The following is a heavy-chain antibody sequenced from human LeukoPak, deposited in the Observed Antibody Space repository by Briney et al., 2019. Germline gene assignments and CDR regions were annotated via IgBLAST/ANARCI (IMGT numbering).Heavy chain of an antibody. J-gene: IGHJ4*02. D-gene: IGHD3-22*01. V-gene: IGHV4-59*01. CDR1: GGSISSYY. CDR2: IYYSGST. CDR3: ARGIRDDYYDSSGYEFDY. Sequence: SETLSLTCTVSGGSISSYYWSWIRQPPGKGLEWIGYIYYSGSTNYNPSLKSRVTISVDTSKNQFSLKLSSVTAADTAVYYCARGIRDDYYDSSGYEFDYWGQGTLVTVSS.